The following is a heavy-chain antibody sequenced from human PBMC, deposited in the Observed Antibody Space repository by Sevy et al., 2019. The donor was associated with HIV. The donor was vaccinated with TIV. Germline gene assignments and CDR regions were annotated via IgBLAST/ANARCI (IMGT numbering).Heavy chain of an antibody. J-gene: IGHJ4*02. Sequence: GGSLRLSCAASGFTFAKYSMSWLRQAPGKGLEWVSTFSFGCGRINYADSVKGRFTISRDDSKNTLYLQMNSLRAEATATYFCAREGCTQPHDYWGQGTLVTVSS. CDR2: FSFGCGRI. V-gene: IGHV3-23*01. CDR1: GFTFAKYS. CDR3: AREGCTQPHDY.